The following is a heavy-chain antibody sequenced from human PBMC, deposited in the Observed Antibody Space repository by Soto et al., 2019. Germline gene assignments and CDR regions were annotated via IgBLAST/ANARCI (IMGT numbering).Heavy chain of an antibody. CDR1: GYSITNYW. CDR3: ARPTDVSLASSFEY. Sequence: GEPLRISCQGSGYSITNYWIGWVSKMSGTGVGCFGIIYPANPTTRYTPSSEGQVTMSAAQSINTASLQWSSLRASDTSIFFCARPTDVSLASSFEYWGQGTQVTVSS. J-gene: IGHJ4*02. D-gene: IGHD3-16*01. V-gene: IGHV5-51*01. CDR2: IYPANPTT.